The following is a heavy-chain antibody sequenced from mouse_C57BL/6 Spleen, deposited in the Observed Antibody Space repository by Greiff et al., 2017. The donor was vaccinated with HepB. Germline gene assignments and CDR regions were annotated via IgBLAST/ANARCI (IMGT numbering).Heavy chain of an antibody. CDR2: INPNNGDT. Sequence: VQLQQSGPELVKPGASVKMSCKASGYTFTDYNMHWVKQSHGKSLEWIGYINPNNGDTSYNQKFKGKATLTVNKSSSTAYMELRSLTSEDSAVYYCARYHYGYDVDYAMDYWGQGTSVTVSS. CDR1: GYTFTDYN. D-gene: IGHD2-2*01. V-gene: IGHV1-22*01. J-gene: IGHJ4*01. CDR3: ARYHYGYDVDYAMDY.